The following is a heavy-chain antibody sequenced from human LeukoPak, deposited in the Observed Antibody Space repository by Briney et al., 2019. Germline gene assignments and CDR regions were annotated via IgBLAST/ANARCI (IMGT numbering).Heavy chain of an antibody. V-gene: IGHV3-23*01. Sequence: PGGSLRLSCGASGITFSSYSMNWVRQAPGKGLEWVSAISGSGGSTYYADSVKGRFTISRDNSKNTLYLQMNSLRAEDTAVYYCAKYFSSSWSNFDYWGQGTLVTVSS. J-gene: IGHJ4*02. D-gene: IGHD6-13*01. CDR1: GITFSSYS. CDR3: AKYFSSSWSNFDY. CDR2: ISGSGGST.